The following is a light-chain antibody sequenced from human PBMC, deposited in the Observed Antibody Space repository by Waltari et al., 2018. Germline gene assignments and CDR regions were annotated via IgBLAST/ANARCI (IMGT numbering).Light chain of an antibody. CDR3: QQYDDGPPLT. J-gene: IGKJ4*01. V-gene: IGKV3-15*01. Sequence: DIVMTQSPGILSVSPGERATLSCRASQSISSKLAWYQQKPGRAPRLLIYDASTRATGVPARFRGSGSGTEFTLTISSLESEDFALYYCQQYDDGPPLTFGGGTKVDLK. CDR2: DAS. CDR1: QSISSK.